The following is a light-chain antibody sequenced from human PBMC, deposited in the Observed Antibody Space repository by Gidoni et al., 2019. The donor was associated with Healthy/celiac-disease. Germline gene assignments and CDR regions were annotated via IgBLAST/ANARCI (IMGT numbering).Light chain of an antibody. CDR1: SSVLYNGNNMTY. V-gene: IGKV4-1*01. CDR3: QQYYNTPRLT. J-gene: IGKJ4*01. CDR2: WAS. Sequence: DLLMPQPPDSLAACVGERATINCKSSSSVLYNGNNMTYLAWYQQNPGQPPKLLIYWASTRESGVPDRFSGSGSGTDFTLTISSLQAEDVAVYYCQQYYNTPRLTFGEGTKVEIK.